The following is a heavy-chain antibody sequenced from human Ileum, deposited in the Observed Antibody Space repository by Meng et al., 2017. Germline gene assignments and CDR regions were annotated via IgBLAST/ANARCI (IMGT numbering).Heavy chain of an antibody. J-gene: IGHJ4*02. V-gene: IGHV4-4*02. CDR1: GGSSSSSNW. Sequence: DAGPGLGNPSGTRSPPWPVSGGSSSSSNWWSWVRQPPGKGLEWIGEIYHSGSTNYNPSLKSRVTISVDKSKNQFSLKLSSVTAADTAMYYCASLRYNWNYSADYWGQGTLVTVSS. CDR3: ASLRYNWNYSADY. CDR2: IYHSGST. D-gene: IGHD1-7*01.